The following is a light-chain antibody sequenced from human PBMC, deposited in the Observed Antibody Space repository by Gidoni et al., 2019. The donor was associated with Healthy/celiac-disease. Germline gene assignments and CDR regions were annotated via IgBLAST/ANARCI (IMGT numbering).Light chain of an antibody. CDR1: QSISSY. CDR3: QQSYSNPRT. V-gene: IGKV1-39*01. J-gene: IGKJ3*01. CDR2: AAS. Sequence: DIKMTQPPSSLSASVGDRVTITCRASQSISSYLNWYQQKPGKPPKLLIYAASSLQSGVPSRFSGSGSGTDFTLTISSLQPEDFATYYCQQSYSNPRTFGPGTKVDIK.